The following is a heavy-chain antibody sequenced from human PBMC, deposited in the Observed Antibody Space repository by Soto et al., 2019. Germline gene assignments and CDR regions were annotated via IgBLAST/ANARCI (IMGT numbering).Heavy chain of an antibody. Sequence: EVRLVESEGGLVQPGGSLSLSCAASGFTFSYYWMHWVRQAPGQGLLWVSRIHSDGSRTTYADSVKGRVTIPRDNAKKTVPLQMNSLRVEDTGVYFCARGDRGAFDLWGQGTMVTVSS. CDR3: ARGDRGAFDL. CDR2: IHSDGSRT. V-gene: IGHV3-74*01. CDR1: GFTFSYYW. D-gene: IGHD2-21*02. J-gene: IGHJ3*01.